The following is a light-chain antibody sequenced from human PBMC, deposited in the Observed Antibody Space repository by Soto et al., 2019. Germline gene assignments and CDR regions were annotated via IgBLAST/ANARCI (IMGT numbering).Light chain of an antibody. J-gene: IGLJ2*01. V-gene: IGLV2-8*01. CDR3: SSYAGSNNLV. Sequence: QSVLTQPPSASGSPGQSVTISCTGTSNDVGGFTYVSWYQHHPGRAPKLLIYEVTKRPSGVPDRFSGSKSGNTASLTVSGPQAEDEAHYYCSSYAGSNNLVFGGGTKLTVL. CDR2: EVT. CDR1: SNDVGGFTY.